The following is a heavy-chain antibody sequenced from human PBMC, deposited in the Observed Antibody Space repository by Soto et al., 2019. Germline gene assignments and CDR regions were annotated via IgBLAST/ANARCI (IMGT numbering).Heavy chain of an antibody. CDR2: VHSRGST. J-gene: IGHJ4*02. CDR1: GDSIDTYY. CDR3: ARDRGYYYDSSGYYDY. Sequence: SETLSLTCNVSGDSIDTYYGNCIRQSPGKGLEWIGYVHSRGSTKYNPALQSRVTISVDAPKNQFSLKLSSVTAADTAVYYCARDRGYYYDSSGYYDYWGQGTLVTVSS. V-gene: IGHV4-59*01. D-gene: IGHD3-22*01.